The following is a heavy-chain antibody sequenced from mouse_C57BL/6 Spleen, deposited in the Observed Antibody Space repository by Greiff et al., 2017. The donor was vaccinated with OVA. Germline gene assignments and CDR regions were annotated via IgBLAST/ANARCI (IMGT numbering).Heavy chain of an antibody. J-gene: IGHJ4*01. D-gene: IGHD2-4*01. CDR3: ARFSHYDYGHYYAMDY. CDR1: GYTFTSYW. V-gene: IGHV1-55*01. Sequence: VQLQQPGAELVKPGASVKMSCKASGYTFTSYWITWVKQRPGQGLEWIGDIYPGSGSTNYNEKFKSKATLTVDTSSSTAYMQLSSLTSEDSAVYYCARFSHYDYGHYYAMDYWGQGTSVTVSS. CDR2: IYPGSGST.